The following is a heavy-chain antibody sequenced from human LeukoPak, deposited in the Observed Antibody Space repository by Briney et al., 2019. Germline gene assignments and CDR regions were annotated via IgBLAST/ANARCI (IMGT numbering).Heavy chain of an antibody. CDR1: GVSISSYY. CDR2: IYYSGST. CDR3: ARLVAVAGTGYWYFDL. V-gene: IGHV4-59*12. Sequence: SETLSLTCTVSGVSISSYYWSWIRQPPGKGLEWIGYIYYSGSTNYNPSLKSRVTISVDKSKNQFSLKLSSVTAADTAVYYCARLVAVAGTGYWYFDLWGRGTLVTVSS. D-gene: IGHD6-19*01. J-gene: IGHJ2*01.